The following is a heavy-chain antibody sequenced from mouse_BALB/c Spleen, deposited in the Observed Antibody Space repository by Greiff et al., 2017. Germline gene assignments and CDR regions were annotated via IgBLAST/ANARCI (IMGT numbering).Heavy chain of an antibody. V-gene: IGHV1-15*01. CDR2: IDPETGGT. J-gene: IGHJ3*01. Sequence: QVHVQQSGAELVRPGASVTLSCKASGYTFTDYEMHWVKQTPVHGLEWIGAIDPETGGTTYNQKFKGKATLTADKSSSTAYMELRSLTSEDSAVYYCSTSGGPTRLAYWGQGTLVTVSA. D-gene: IGHD1-1*02. CDR3: STSGGPTRLAY. CDR1: GYTFTDYE.